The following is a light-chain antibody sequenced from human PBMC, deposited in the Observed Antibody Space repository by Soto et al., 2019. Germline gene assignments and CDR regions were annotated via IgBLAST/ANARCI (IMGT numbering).Light chain of an antibody. J-gene: IGKJ2*01. CDR3: QQSYRAPYT. V-gene: IGKV1-39*01. CDR2: VAS. CDR1: QSISTF. Sequence: DIQVTQSPSSLSASIGDRVTITCRASQSISTFLNWYQQKPGKAPNLLIYVASNLQTGVPSRFSGSGSSTDFSLTISSLPHEEVATYYCQQSYRAPYTFGQGTTLEIK.